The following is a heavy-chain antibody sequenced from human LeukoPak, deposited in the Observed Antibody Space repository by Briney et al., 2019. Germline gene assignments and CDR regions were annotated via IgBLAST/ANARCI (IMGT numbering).Heavy chain of an antibody. D-gene: IGHD3-22*01. CDR3: ARGDKYYYDSSVYSL. Sequence: GASVKVSCKASGGTFSSYAISWVRQAPGQGLEWMGGIIPIFGTANYAQKFQGRVTITADESTSTAYMELSSLRSEDTAVYYCARGDKYYYDSSVYSLWGQGTLVTVSS. CDR2: IIPIFGTA. J-gene: IGHJ1*01. V-gene: IGHV1-69*01. CDR1: GGTFSSYA.